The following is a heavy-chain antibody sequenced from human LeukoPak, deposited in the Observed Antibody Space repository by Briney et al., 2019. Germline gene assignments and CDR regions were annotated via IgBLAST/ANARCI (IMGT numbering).Heavy chain of an antibody. CDR1: GFTFSTYS. V-gene: IGHV3-23*01. J-gene: IGHJ2*01. CDR2: ISGSGGST. Sequence: GGSLRLSCAASGFTFSTYSMHWVRQAPGKGLEWVSAISGSGGSTYYADSVKGRFTISRDNSKNTLYLQMNSLRAEDTAVYYCAKGEGYSYGLGWYFDLWGRGTLVTVSS. CDR3: AKGEGYSYGLGWYFDL. D-gene: IGHD5-18*01.